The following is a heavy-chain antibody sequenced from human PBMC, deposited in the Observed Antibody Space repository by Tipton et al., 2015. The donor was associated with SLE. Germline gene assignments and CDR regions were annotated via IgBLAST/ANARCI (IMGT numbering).Heavy chain of an antibody. D-gene: IGHD2-2*01. CDR2: IYYSGST. CDR1: GGSISSSSYY. V-gene: IGHV4-31*03. Sequence: GLVKPSETLSLTCTVSGGSISSSSYYWGWIRQPPGKGLEWIGYIYYSGSTYYNPSLKSRVTISVDTSKNQFSLKLSSVTAADTAVYYCARDCSSTSCLYYMDVWGKGTTVTVSS. J-gene: IGHJ6*03. CDR3: ARDCSSTSCLYYMDV.